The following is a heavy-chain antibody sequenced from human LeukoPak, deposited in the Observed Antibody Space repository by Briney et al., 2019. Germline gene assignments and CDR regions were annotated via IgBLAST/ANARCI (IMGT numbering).Heavy chain of an antibody. Sequence: SETLSLTCTVSGGSISSYYWSWIRQPPGKGLEWIGYIYYSGSTNYNPSLKSRVTISVDTSKNQFSLKLSSVTAADTAVYYCARGSRVVVVAATKLGLDNWFDPWGQGTLVTVSS. CDR2: IYYSGST. V-gene: IGHV4-59*12. D-gene: IGHD2-15*01. J-gene: IGHJ5*02. CDR3: ARGSRVVVVAATKLGLDNWFDP. CDR1: GGSISSYY.